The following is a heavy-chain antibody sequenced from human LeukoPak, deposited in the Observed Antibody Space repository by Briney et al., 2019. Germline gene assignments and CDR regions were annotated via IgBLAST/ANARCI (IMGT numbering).Heavy chain of an antibody. CDR2: ISSSGSTI. CDR3: ARVSIAALDY. D-gene: IGHD6-6*01. V-gene: IGHV3-48*03. CDR1: GFSFSSYE. Sequence: GGSLRLSCAASGFSFSSYEMNWVLQAPGKGLEWVSYISSSGSTIYYADSVKGRFTISRDNAKNSLYLQMNSLRAEDTSVYYCARVSIAALDYWGQGTLVTVSS. J-gene: IGHJ4*02.